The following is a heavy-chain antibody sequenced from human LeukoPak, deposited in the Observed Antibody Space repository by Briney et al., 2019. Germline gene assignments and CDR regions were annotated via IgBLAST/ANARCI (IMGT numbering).Heavy chain of an antibody. Sequence: GGSLRLSCAASGFTVSSNYMNWVRQAPGKGLEWVSTIYSGGSTYYADSVKGRFTISRDNSKNTLYLQMNSLRAEDTAVYYCARDREGSSSWDYWGQGTLVTVSS. D-gene: IGHD6-13*01. V-gene: IGHV3-53*01. CDR1: GFTVSSNY. CDR3: ARDREGSSSWDY. J-gene: IGHJ4*02. CDR2: IYSGGST.